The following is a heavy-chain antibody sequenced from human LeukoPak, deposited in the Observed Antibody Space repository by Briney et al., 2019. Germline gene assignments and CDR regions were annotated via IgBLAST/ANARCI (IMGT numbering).Heavy chain of an antibody. Sequence: GGSLRLSCAASGLTVSFNYMTWVRQAPGKGLEWVSLICSGGNTYYADAVKGRFTISRDKSKNTLYLKMNSLRAEDTAVYYCARVGSGSGSYGSGNYYFDDWGPGTLVTVSS. V-gene: IGHV3-53*01. D-gene: IGHD3-10*01. J-gene: IGHJ4*02. CDR1: GLTVSFNY. CDR2: ICSGGNT. CDR3: ARVGSGSGSYGSGNYYFDD.